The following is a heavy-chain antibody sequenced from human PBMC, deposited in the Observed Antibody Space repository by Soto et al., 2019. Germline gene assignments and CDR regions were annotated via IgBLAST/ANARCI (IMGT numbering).Heavy chain of an antibody. D-gene: IGHD5-18*01. Sequence: ASVKVSCKASGYTFTSYDINWVRQATGQGLEWMGWMNPNSGNTGYAQKFQGRVTMTRNTSISTAYMELSSLRSEDTAVYYCARVMDTAMASDYWGQGTLVTGLL. V-gene: IGHV1-8*01. CDR3: ARVMDTAMASDY. J-gene: IGHJ4*02. CDR2: MNPNSGNT. CDR1: GYTFTSYD.